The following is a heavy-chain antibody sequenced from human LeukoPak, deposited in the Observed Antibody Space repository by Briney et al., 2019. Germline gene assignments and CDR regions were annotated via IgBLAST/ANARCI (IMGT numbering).Heavy chain of an antibody. CDR1: GASISNNNW. D-gene: IGHD3-22*01. J-gene: IGHJ4*02. CDR3: ASTGANYDSSGYYYGRRVGQFDY. V-gene: IGHV4-4*02. Sequence: PSETLSLTCAVSGASISNNNWWSWVRQPPGKGLEWIGEIYHSGTTNYNPSLKSRVTISVDKSRNQFSLKLTSVTAADTAVYYCASTGANYDSSGYYYGRRVGQFDYWGQGTLVTVSS. CDR2: IYHSGTT.